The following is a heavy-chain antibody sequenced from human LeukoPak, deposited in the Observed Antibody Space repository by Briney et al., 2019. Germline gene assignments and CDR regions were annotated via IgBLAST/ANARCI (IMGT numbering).Heavy chain of an antibody. CDR2: ISSSSSYI. CDR1: GFTFSSYS. CDR3: ARDYCSSTSCYLYYYYGMDV. Sequence: GGSLRLSCAASGFTFSSYSMTWVRQAPGKGLEWVSSISSSSSYIYYADSVKGRFTISRDNAKNSLYLQMNSLRAEDTAVYCCARDYCSSTSCYLYYYYGMDVWGQGTTVTVSS. J-gene: IGHJ6*02. D-gene: IGHD2-2*01. V-gene: IGHV3-21*01.